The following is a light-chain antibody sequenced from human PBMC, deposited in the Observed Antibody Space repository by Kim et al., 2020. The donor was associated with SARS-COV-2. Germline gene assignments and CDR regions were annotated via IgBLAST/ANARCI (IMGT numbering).Light chain of an antibody. CDR1: QGVGSS. V-gene: IGKV1-9*01. CDR3: QQLHISPYS. CDR2: GAS. J-gene: IGKJ2*01. Sequence: IQLTQSPSSLGASIGDRVTITCRARQGVGSSFAWYQQLPGQAPKLLIYGASTLQSGVPSRFSGSGSGTYFTLTISSLQPEDFATYFCQQLHISPYSFGQGTKLEI.